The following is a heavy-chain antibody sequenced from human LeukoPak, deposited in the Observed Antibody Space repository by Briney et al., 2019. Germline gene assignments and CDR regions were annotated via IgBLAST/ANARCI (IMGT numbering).Heavy chain of an antibody. CDR1: GGSYSSHY. V-gene: IGHV4-34*01. J-gene: IGHJ6*04. CDR3: ARGLRQGSAWSWGPKEKSYQYMDV. D-gene: IGHD6-19*01. CDR2: INPRGST. Sequence: SETLSLTCGVSGGSYSSHYWTWIRQPPGKGLEWIGEINPRGSTNYNPSLESRVTVSADTSRNQLSLSLTSVTAADSAVYFCARGLRQGSAWSWGPKEKSYQYMDVWGTGTTVIVSS.